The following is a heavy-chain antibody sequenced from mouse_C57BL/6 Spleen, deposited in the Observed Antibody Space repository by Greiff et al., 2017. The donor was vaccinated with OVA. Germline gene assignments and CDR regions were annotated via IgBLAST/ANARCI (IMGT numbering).Heavy chain of an antibody. CDR1: GYTFTSYW. V-gene: IGHV1-64*01. CDR3: ALSNYSPYAMDY. D-gene: IGHD2-5*01. Sequence: QVQLQQPGAELVKPGASVKLSCKASGYTFTSYWMHWVKQRPGQGLEWIGMIHPNSGSTNYNEKFKSKATLTVDKSSSTAYMQLSSLTSEDSAVYYCALSNYSPYAMDYWGQGTSVTVSS. CDR2: IHPNSGST. J-gene: IGHJ4*01.